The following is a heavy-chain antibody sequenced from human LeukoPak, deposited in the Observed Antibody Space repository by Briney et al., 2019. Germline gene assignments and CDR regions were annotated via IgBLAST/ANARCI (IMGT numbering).Heavy chain of an antibody. CDR1: GGSFSGYY. J-gene: IGHJ4*02. CDR2: INHSGST. V-gene: IGHV4-34*01. Sequence: PSETLSLTCAVYGGSFSGYYWSWIRQPPGKGLEWIGEINHSGSTNYNPSLKSRVTISVDTSKNQFSLKLSSVTAADTAVYYCARGKRDDSSSLYPYYFDYWGQGTLVTVSS. CDR3: ARGKRDDSSSLYPYYFDY. D-gene: IGHD3-22*01.